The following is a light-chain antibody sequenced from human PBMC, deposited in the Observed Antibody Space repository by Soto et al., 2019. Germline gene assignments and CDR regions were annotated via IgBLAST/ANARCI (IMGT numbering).Light chain of an antibody. J-gene: IGLJ1*01. CDR1: SSDVGGYNY. CDR3: CSYAGSYSYV. CDR2: DVT. Sequence: QSALVQPRSVSGSPGQSVAISCTGTSSDVGGYNYVSWYQQHPGKAPKLIIYDVTKRPSGVPDRFSGSSSGNTASLTISGLQAEDEADYFCCSYAGSYSYVFGTGTKVTVL. V-gene: IGLV2-11*01.